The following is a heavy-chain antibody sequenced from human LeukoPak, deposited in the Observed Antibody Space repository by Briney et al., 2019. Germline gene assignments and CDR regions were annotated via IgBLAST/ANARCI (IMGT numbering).Heavy chain of an antibody. CDR2: IYYSERT. Sequence: SETLSLTCTVSGGSISSHYWSWIRQPPGKGLEWIGNIYYSERTNYNSSLKSRVSISADTSKNQVSLKLTSVTAADTAVYYWARDDYGAPVDYWGQGTLVTVSS. CDR1: GGSISSHY. J-gene: IGHJ4*02. V-gene: IGHV4-59*11. D-gene: IGHD4-17*01. CDR3: ARDDYGAPVDY.